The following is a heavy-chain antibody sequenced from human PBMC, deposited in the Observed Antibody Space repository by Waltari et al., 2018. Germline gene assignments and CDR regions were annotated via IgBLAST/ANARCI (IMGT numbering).Heavy chain of an antibody. J-gene: IGHJ4*02. Sequence: EVQLVASGGGLAQPGGSLRLSCGASGFTISGNWMHWVRQAPGQVVVWVSRINSDGRSTGYADAGKGRFAISRDNAKNTLYLQMNSLRAEDTAVYYCARGSSTYSYDWGQGTLVTVSS. CDR2: INSDGRST. V-gene: IGHV3-74*01. D-gene: IGHD5-18*01. CDR1: GFTISGNW. CDR3: ARGSSTYSYD.